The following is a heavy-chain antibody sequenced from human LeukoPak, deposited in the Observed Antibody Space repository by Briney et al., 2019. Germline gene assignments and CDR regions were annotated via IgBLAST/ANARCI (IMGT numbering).Heavy chain of an antibody. V-gene: IGHV1-2*02. CDR2: INPNSGGT. Sequence: ASVNVSCEASGYTFTGYYMHWVPQAPGQGLEWMGWINPNSGGTNYAQKFQGRVNMTRDTSISTAYMELSRLRSDDTAVYYCAREGIGGGLLKGYCSGGSCYGYWGQGTLVTVSS. D-gene: IGHD2-15*01. CDR1: GYTFTGYY. CDR3: AREGIGGGLLKGYCSGGSCYGY. J-gene: IGHJ4*02.